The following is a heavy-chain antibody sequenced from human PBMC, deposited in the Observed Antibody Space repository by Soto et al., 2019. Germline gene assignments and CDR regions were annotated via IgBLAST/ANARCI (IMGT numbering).Heavy chain of an antibody. J-gene: IGHJ4*02. CDR1: GFTFSASA. CDR3: ARRGSGSYYDY. V-gene: IGHV3-23*01. Sequence: EVQLLESGGGVVQPVGSLSLSCAAAGFTFSASAMRWGRQAPGKGLEWVSAIIGSGGSTYYADSAKGRFTISRDNSKNTLYLQMNSLRAEDTAVYYCARRGSGSYYDYWGQGTLVTVSS. D-gene: IGHD1-26*01. CDR2: IIGSGGST.